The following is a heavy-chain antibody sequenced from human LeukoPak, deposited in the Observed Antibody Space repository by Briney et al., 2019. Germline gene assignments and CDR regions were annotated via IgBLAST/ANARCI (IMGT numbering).Heavy chain of an antibody. J-gene: IGHJ5*02. Sequence: ASVKVSCKASGYTFTSYGISWVRQAPGQGLEWMGWISAYNGNTNHAQKLQGRVTMTTDTSTSTAYMELRSLRSDDTAVYYCARVLSDYGDSDWFDPWGQGTLVTVSS. V-gene: IGHV1-18*04. CDR2: ISAYNGNT. D-gene: IGHD4-17*01. CDR3: ARVLSDYGDSDWFDP. CDR1: GYTFTSYG.